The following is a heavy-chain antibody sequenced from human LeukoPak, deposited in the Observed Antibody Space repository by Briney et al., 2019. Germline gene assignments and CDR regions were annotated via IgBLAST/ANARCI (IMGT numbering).Heavy chain of an antibody. J-gene: IGHJ4*02. D-gene: IGHD6-19*01. CDR3: ARSVPGGSGWMGSIEY. CDR1: GFTFSRYD. Sequence: GGSLRLSCATSGFTFSRYDMHWVRPSTGKGLEWVSAIGTAGDTFYLGSVKGRFTISRENAKNSLYLQMNSLRVGDTAVYYCARSVPGGSGWMGSIEYWGQGTLVTVPS. V-gene: IGHV3-13*01. CDR2: IGTAGDT.